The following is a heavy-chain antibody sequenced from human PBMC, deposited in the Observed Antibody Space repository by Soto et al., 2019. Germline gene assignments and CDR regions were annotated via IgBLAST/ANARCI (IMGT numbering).Heavy chain of an antibody. Sequence: PGGSLRLSCAASGFTFSSYGMHWVRQAPGKGLEWVAVIWYDGSNKYYADSVKGRFTISRDNSKNTLYLQMNSLRAEDTAVYYCARGGYGVRGANDYYYYYMDVWGKGTTVTVSS. CDR3: ARGGYGVRGANDYYYYYMDV. CDR2: IWYDGSNK. D-gene: IGHD3-10*01. CDR1: GFTFSSYG. V-gene: IGHV3-33*01. J-gene: IGHJ6*03.